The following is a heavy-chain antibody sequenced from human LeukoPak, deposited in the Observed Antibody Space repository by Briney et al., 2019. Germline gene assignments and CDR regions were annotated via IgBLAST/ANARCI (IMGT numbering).Heavy chain of an antibody. CDR2: ISSSSSYI. CDR1: GFTFSSYS. V-gene: IGHV3-21*01. J-gene: IGHJ4*02. Sequence: GGSLRLSCAASGFTFSSYSMNWVRQAPGKGLEWVSSISSSSSYIYYADSVKGRFTISRDNAKNSLYLQMNSLRAEDTAVYYCTTDLSFVNFDWLLPNVFDYWGQGTLVTVSS. D-gene: IGHD3-9*01. CDR3: TTDLSFVNFDWLLPNVFDY.